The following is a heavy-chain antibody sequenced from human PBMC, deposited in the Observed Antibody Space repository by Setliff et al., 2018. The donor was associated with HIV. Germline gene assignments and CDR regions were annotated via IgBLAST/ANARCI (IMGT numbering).Heavy chain of an antibody. Sequence: PGGSLRLSCAASGFTFTSYWMIWVRQAPGKGLEWVANIDRDGSETNYVDSVKGRFTIARDDTKNTVSLQMTNLEPGDTAVYYCANMQWASNAWYSFDYWGQGALVTVS. CDR3: ANMQWASNAWYSFDY. D-gene: IGHD6-19*01. V-gene: IGHV3-7*03. CDR2: IDRDGSET. CDR1: GFTFTSYW. J-gene: IGHJ4*02.